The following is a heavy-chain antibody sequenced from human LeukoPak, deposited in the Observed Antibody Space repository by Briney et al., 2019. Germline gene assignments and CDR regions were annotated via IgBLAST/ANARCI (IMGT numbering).Heavy chain of an antibody. D-gene: IGHD2-15*01. CDR3: AREVVAATAYDY. J-gene: IGHJ4*02. CDR2: ISSSSGYI. CDR1: GFTSSSYR. Sequence: QPGGSLRLSCAASGFTSSSYRMNWFRQAPGKGLEWVSSISSSSGYIYYADSLKGRFTISRDNAKNLLFLQMSSLRAEDTAVYYCAREVVAATAYDYWGQGTLVTVSS. V-gene: IGHV3-21*01.